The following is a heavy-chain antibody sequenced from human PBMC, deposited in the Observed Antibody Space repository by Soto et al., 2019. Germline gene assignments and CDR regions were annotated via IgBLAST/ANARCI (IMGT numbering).Heavy chain of an antibody. CDR1: GFTFSSYS. V-gene: IGHV3-48*01. J-gene: IGHJ5*02. CDR2: ISSSSSTI. CDR3: ARHPERIARFGWFDP. Sequence: EVQLVESGGGLVQPGGSLRLSCAASGFTFSSYSMNWVRQAPGKGLEWVSYISSSSSTIYYADSVKGRFTISRDNAKKALYLQMNSLRAEDTAVYYCARHPERIARFGWFDPWGQGTLVTVSS. D-gene: IGHD6-13*01.